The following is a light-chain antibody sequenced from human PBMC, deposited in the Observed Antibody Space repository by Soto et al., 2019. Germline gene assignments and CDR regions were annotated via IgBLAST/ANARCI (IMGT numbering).Light chain of an antibody. Sequence: DIQMTQSPSSLAASVGDRVTITCRASQTINTYLNWYQQEPGKAPKLLIYAASSLQSGVPSRFSGSGSGTDFTLTISSLQPEDFATYYCQQANSFPRTFGQGTKVDIK. CDR1: QTINTY. V-gene: IGKV1-39*01. CDR2: AAS. J-gene: IGKJ1*01. CDR3: QQANSFPRT.